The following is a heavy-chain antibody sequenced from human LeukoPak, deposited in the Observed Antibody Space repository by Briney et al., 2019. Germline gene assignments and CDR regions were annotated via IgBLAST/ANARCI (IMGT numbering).Heavy chain of an antibody. D-gene: IGHD3-10*01. V-gene: IGHV1-18*01. Sequence: ASVKVSCKASGYTFITYGLRWVRQAPGQGVEWMGGISAYSCISNYAQRLQGRLTMPTDTSTSEASMAVRSLRTDDTAVYYCARDRSSGSYYPRFDYWGQGTLVTVSS. CDR2: ISAYSCIS. J-gene: IGHJ4*02. CDR1: GYTFITYG. CDR3: ARDRSSGSYYPRFDY.